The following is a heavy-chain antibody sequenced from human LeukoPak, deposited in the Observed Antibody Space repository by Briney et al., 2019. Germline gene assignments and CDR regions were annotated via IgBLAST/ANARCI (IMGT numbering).Heavy chain of an antibody. D-gene: IGHD3-9*01. Sequence: SETLSLTCTVSGGSISSYYWSWLRQPPGKGLEWIGYIYYSGSTNYNPSLKSRVTISVDTSKNQFSLKLSSVTAADTAVYYCARSLRYFTYYFDYWGQGTLVTVSS. V-gene: IGHV4-59*01. J-gene: IGHJ4*02. CDR1: GGSISSYY. CDR2: IYYSGST. CDR3: ARSLRYFTYYFDY.